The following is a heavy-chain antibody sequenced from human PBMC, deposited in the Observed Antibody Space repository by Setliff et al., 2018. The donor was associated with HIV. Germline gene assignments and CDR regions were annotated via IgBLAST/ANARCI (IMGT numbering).Heavy chain of an antibody. V-gene: IGHV3-20*04. D-gene: IGHD1-26*01. J-gene: IGHJ4*02. CDR2: INWNGGST. Sequence: GGSLRLSCAASGLSFDDYGMSWVCQAPGKGLEWVSGINWNGGSTGYADSVNGRFTISRDNAKNSLYLQMNSLRVEDTAVYYCETDCAVVGGTGSLDSWGQGTLVTVSS. CDR3: ETDCAVVGGTGSLDS. CDR1: GLSFDDYG.